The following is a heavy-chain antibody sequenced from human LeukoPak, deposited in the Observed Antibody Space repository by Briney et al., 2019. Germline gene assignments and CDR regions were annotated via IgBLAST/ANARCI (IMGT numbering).Heavy chain of an antibody. CDR3: ARRNGHCWDVANWFDP. J-gene: IGHJ5*02. Sequence: SETLSLSCSLSGASIVSSSYYWAWIRQPPGMGPEWIGSIYYSGITYYNPSLKSRATVSVDTSKNQFFLHLISVTAADTAVYYCARRNGHCWDVANWFDPWGQGTLVTVSS. CDR1: GASIVSSSYY. V-gene: IGHV4-39*01. CDR2: IYYSGIT. D-gene: IGHD2-8*01.